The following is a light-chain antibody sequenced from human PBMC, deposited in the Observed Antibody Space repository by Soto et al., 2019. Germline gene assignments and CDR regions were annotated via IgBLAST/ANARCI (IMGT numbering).Light chain of an antibody. CDR2: GAS. J-gene: IGKJ1*01. Sequence: EIVLTQSPGTLYLSPGERATLSCSASQSVSSSYLAWYQQKPGQAPRLLIYGASSRATGIPDRFSGSGSGTDFTLTISRLEPEDFAVYYCQQYGSSPWTFGQGTKVDI. CDR1: QSVSSSY. CDR3: QQYGSSPWT. V-gene: IGKV3-20*01.